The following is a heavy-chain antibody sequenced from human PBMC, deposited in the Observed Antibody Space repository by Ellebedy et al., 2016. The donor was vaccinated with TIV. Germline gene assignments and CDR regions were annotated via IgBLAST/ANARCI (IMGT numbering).Heavy chain of an antibody. V-gene: IGHV1-3*01. CDR3: ASDYYDSSGYYPKTEYFQH. D-gene: IGHD3-22*01. Sequence: AASVKVSCKASGYTFTSYAMHWVRQAPGHRLEWMGWINAGNGNTKYSQKFQGRVTITRDTSASTAYMELSSLRSEDTAVYYCASDYYDSSGYYPKTEYFQHWGQGTLVTVSS. CDR1: GYTFTSYA. CDR2: INAGNGNT. J-gene: IGHJ1*01.